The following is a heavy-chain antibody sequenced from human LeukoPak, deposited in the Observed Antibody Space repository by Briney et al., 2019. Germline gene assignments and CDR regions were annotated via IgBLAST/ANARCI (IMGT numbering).Heavy chain of an antibody. D-gene: IGHD3-22*01. V-gene: IGHV1-69*05. CDR1: GGAFSSYA. Sequence: SVKVSCKASGGAFSSYAISWVRQAPGQGLEWMGGIIPIFGTANYAQKFQGRVTIITDESTSPASMELSSLRSADTVVYYCARGWAGDYDSSGYYYEAPVYWGQGTLVTVSS. CDR2: IIPIFGTA. CDR3: ARGWAGDYDSSGYYYEAPVY. J-gene: IGHJ4*02.